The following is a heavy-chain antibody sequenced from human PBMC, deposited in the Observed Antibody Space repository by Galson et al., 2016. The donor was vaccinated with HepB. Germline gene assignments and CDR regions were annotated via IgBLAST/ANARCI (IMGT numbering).Heavy chain of an antibody. CDR3: ASSPSAGY. V-gene: IGHV3-53*01. CDR1: GFSVSDSY. J-gene: IGHJ4*02. CDR2: IYSGGST. Sequence: SLRLSCAASGFSVSDSYMRWVRQAPGKGLEWVSLIYSGGSTYHADSVKGRFIISRDSSRNTLDLQMNSLRVEDTALYYCASSPSAGYWGQGKLVIVSS.